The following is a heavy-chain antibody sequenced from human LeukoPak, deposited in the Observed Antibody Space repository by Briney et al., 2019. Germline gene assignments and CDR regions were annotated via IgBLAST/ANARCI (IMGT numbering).Heavy chain of an antibody. J-gene: IGHJ6*02. D-gene: IGHD6-13*01. V-gene: IGHV3-23*01. Sequence: PGGSLRLSCAASGFIFSSYSMSWVRQAPGKGLEWVSVITGSGGNTYYADSVKGRFTISKDNSKNTVYLQMSSLRVEDTAVYYCAKAASSSWPSYYYGMDVWGQETTVTVSS. CDR3: AKAASSSWPSYYYGMDV. CDR1: GFIFSSYS. CDR2: ITGSGGNT.